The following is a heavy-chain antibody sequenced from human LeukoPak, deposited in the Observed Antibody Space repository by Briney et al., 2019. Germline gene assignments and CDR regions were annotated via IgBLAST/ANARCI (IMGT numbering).Heavy chain of an antibody. V-gene: IGHV4-59*08. CDR2: IYYSGST. J-gene: IGHJ4*02. CDR1: GGSISSYY. CDR3: ARSITMVRGGWGY. D-gene: IGHD3-10*01. Sequence: PSETLSLTCTVSGGSISSYYWSWIRQPPGKGLEWIGCIYYSGSTNYNPSLKSRVTISVDTSKNQFSLKLSSVTAADTAVYYCARSITMVRGGWGYWGQGTLVTVSS.